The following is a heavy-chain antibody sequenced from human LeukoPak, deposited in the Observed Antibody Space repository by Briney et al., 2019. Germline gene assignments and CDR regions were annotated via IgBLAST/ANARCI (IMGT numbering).Heavy chain of an antibody. V-gene: IGHV1-69*05. CDR3: ARGGGPVYKDAFDI. D-gene: IGHD1-14*01. CDR1: GGTFSRYA. CDR2: IIPIFGTA. Sequence: SVAVSCKASGGTFSRYAISWVRQAPGQGLEWMGGIIPIFGTANYAQKFQGRVTITTDESTSTAYMELSSLRSEDTAVYYCARGGGPVYKDAFDIWGQGTMVTVSS. J-gene: IGHJ3*02.